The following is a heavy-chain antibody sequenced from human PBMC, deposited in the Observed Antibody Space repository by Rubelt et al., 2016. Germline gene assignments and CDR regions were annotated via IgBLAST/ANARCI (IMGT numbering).Heavy chain of an antibody. CDR2: INHSGST. CDR3: ARGNYYYGMDV. J-gene: IGHJ6*02. V-gene: IGHV4-61*01. Sequence: QVQLQESGPGLVKPSETLSLTCTVSGGSVSSDSYFWSWIRQPPGKGLEWIGEINHSGSTNYNPSLKSRVTISVDTSKNQFSLKLSSVTAADTAVYYCARGNYYYGMDVWGQGTTVTVSS. D-gene: IGHD3-10*01. CDR1: GGSVSSDSYF.